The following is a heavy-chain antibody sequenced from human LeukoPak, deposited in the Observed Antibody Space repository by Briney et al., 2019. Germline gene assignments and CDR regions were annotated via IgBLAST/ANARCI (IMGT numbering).Heavy chain of an antibody. D-gene: IGHD1-26*01. CDR3: AREVGWFDF. Sequence: TGGSLRLSCAVSGFTVSSNYMSWVRQAPGKGLEWVSIIYSGGSIYYADFVKGRFTISRDNSKNTLYLQMNSLRAEDTAVYYCAREVGWFDFWGQGSLVTVSS. CDR1: GFTVSSNY. V-gene: IGHV3-53*01. J-gene: IGHJ4*02. CDR2: IYSGGSI.